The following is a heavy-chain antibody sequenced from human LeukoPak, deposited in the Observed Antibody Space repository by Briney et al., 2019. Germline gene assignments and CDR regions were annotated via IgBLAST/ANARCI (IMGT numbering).Heavy chain of an antibody. V-gene: IGHV4-30-4*01. D-gene: IGHD2-2*01. CDR1: GGSINSGDHY. CDR3: ARLTQGWVCSSTGCSSDV. J-gene: IGHJ6*02. CDR2: IFSSGSA. Sequence: PSQTLSLTCTVSGGSINSGDHYWTWLRQPPGGVPEWMGYIFSSGSAYYNPSLGNRPTISVDTSKNQFSLNLNSVTAADTAVYYCARLTQGWVCSSTGCSSDVWGQGTTVTVSS.